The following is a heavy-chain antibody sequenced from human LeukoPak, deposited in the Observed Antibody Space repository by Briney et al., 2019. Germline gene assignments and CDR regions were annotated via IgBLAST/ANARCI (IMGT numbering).Heavy chain of an antibody. CDR1: GGSISSSSYY. V-gene: IGHV4-39*07. Sequence: PSETLSLTCTVSGGSISSSSYYWGWIRQPPGKGLEWIGSIYYSGSTYYNPSLKSRVTISVDTSKNHFSLKLSSVTAADTAVYYCARDQYYYDSSGQTLDYWGQGTLVTVSS. CDR2: IYYSGST. D-gene: IGHD3-22*01. CDR3: ARDQYYYDSSGQTLDY. J-gene: IGHJ4*02.